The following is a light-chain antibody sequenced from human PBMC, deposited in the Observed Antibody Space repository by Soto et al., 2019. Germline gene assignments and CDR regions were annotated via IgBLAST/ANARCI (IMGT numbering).Light chain of an antibody. V-gene: IGKV1-5*01. CDR2: DAS. CDR1: QSISSW. CDR3: QQYNSYSPLT. J-gene: IGKJ3*01. Sequence: DIQMTQSPSTLSASVGDRVTITCRASQSISSWLAWYQQKPGKAPKLLIYDASSLESGVPSRFSGSGSGTEFTLTISSLQPDDFATYYCQQYNSYSPLTFVPGTKVDIK.